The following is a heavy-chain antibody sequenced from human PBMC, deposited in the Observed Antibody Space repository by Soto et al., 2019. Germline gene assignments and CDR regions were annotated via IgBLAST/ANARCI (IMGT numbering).Heavy chain of an antibody. CDR2: ISTFNSHT. V-gene: IGHV1-18*01. CDR1: GYTFRTYG. CDR3: ARGPLDYPIPDFDY. J-gene: IGHJ4*02. D-gene: IGHD2-8*01. Sequence: ASVKVSCKAYGYTFRTYGLSWVRQAPGQGLEWMGWISTFNSHTDYAQKVQGRVAMTTDRSTGTAYMELRSLRSDDTAVYYCARGPLDYPIPDFDYWGQGTLVTVSS.